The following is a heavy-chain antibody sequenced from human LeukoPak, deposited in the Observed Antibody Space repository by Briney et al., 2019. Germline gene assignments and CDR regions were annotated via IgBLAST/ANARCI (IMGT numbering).Heavy chain of an antibody. Sequence: ASVKVSCKASGYTFTSYDINWVRQATGQGLEWMGWMNPNSGNTGYAQKFQGRVIITRNTSISTAYMELSSLRSEDTAVYYCARVVYYDFWSGYYTRAFDIWGQGTMVTVSS. CDR3: ARVVYYDFWSGYYTRAFDI. J-gene: IGHJ3*02. CDR2: MNPNSGNT. D-gene: IGHD3-3*01. CDR1: GYTFTSYD. V-gene: IGHV1-8*03.